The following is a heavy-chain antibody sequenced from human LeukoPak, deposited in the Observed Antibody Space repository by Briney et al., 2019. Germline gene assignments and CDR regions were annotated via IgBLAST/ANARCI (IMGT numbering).Heavy chain of an antibody. J-gene: IGHJ4*02. V-gene: IGHV5-51*01. CDR2: IYPGDCDT. CDR1: GYSFTSYW. Sequence: GESLKISCKGSGYSFTSYWIGWVRQMPGKGLEWMGIIYPGDCDTRYSPSFQGQVTISADTSISTAYMELSRLRSDDTAVYYCASLPNRYESLYARYYFDYWGQGTLVTVSS. CDR3: ASLPNRYESLYARYYFDY. D-gene: IGHD3-16*02.